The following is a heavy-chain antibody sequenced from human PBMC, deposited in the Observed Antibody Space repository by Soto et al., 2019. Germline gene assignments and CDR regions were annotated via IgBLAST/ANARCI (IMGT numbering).Heavy chain of an antibody. CDR1: GGTVASSHW. Sequence: SETLSLTCGVSGGTVASSHWWSWVHQSPGRGLEWIGNVYHTGDTNFNPSLQSRVTFSVDKSNNQFSLRLTSVTAADTAVYFCAREIVTAGGNNYFDPWGPGTLVTVSS. CDR2: VYHTGDT. D-gene: IGHD2-21*02. CDR3: AREIVTAGGNNYFDP. V-gene: IGHV4-4*02. J-gene: IGHJ5*02.